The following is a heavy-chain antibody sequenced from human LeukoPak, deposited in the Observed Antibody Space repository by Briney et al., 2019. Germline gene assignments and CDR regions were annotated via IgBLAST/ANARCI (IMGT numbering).Heavy chain of an antibody. CDR3: ARDRLYYASPNWFDP. V-gene: IGHV4-30-4*01. CDR1: GGSISTVNYY. D-gene: IGHD3-3*01. J-gene: IGHJ5*02. CDR2: IYYSGST. Sequence: PSETLSLTCTVSGGSISTVNYYWTWIRQPPGKGLEWIGYIYYSGSTYYNPSLKSRVTISIDTSKNQFSLKLSSVTAADTAVYYCARDRLYYASPNWFDPWGQGTLVTVSS.